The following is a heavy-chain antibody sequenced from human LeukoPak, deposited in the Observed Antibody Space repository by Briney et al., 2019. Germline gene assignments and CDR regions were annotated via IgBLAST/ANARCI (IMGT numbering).Heavy chain of an antibody. CDR1: GGSISSGGYY. V-gene: IGHV4-31*03. CDR2: IYYSGST. J-gene: IGHJ4*02. D-gene: IGHD1-14*01. CDR3: AREKGRHAGDYPIDY. Sequence: PSETLSLTCTVSGGSISSGGYYWSWIRQHPGKGLEWIGYIYYSGSTYYNPSLKSRVTISVDTSKNQFSLKLSSMTAADTAVYYCAREKGRHAGDYPIDYWGQGTLVTVSS.